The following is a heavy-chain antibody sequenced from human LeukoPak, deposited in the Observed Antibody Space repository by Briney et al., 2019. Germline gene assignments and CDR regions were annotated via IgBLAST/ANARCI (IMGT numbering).Heavy chain of an antibody. CDR2: ISGSGSSA. J-gene: IGHJ4*02. Sequence: GGSLRLSCAASGFTFSKYAMSWVRQAPGKGLEWVSAISGSGSSAYYADSVKGRFIISRDNSKNTLYLQMNSLRAEDTAIYYCARDPRIYCTNGICRDDYFDNWGQGTLVTVSS. CDR3: ARDPRIYCTNGICRDDYFDN. D-gene: IGHD2-8*01. CDR1: GFTFSKYA. V-gene: IGHV3-23*01.